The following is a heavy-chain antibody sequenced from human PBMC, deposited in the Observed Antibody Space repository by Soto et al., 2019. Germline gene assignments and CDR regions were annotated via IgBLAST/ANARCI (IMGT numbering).Heavy chain of an antibody. Sequence: SVKVSCKASGGTFSSYAMSWVRQAPGQGLEWMGGIIPIFGTANYAQKFQGRVTITADESTSTAYMELSSLRSEDTAVYYCARARNCGGDCYYYYYGMDVWGQGTTVTVSS. CDR1: GGTFSSYA. CDR3: ARARNCGGDCYYYYYGMDV. V-gene: IGHV1-69*13. J-gene: IGHJ6*02. D-gene: IGHD2-21*02. CDR2: IIPIFGTA.